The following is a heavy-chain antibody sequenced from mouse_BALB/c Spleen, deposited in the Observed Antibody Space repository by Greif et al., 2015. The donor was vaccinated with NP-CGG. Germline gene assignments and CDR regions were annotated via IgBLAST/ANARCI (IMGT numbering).Heavy chain of an antibody. J-gene: IGHJ4*01. CDR1: GYTFSSYW. V-gene: IGHV1-9*01. Sequence: VKVVESGAELMKPGASVKISCKATGYTFSSYWIGWVKQRPGHGLEWIGEILPGSGSTNYNEKFKGKATFTADTSSNTAYMQLSSLTSEDSAVYYCARKKYGNPPYAMDYWGQGTSVTVSS. CDR2: ILPGSGST. CDR3: ARKKYGNPPYAMDY. D-gene: IGHD2-10*02.